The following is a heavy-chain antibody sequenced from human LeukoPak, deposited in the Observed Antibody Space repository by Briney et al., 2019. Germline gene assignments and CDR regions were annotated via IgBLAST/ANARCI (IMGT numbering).Heavy chain of an antibody. V-gene: IGHV3-53*01. CDR3: ARVSSSSWPSFDY. J-gene: IGHJ4*02. CDR1: GFTVSSNY. CDR2: IYSGGST. Sequence: GGSLRLSCAASGFTVSSNYMSWVRQAPGKGLEWVSVIYSGGSTYYADSVKGRFTISRDNSKNTLYLQMNSLRAEDTAVYYCARVSSSSWPSFDYWGQGTLVTVSS. D-gene: IGHD6-13*01.